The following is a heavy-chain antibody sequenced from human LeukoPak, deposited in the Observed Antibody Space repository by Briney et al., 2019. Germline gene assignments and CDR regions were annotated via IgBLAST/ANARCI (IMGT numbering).Heavy chain of an antibody. Sequence: GGSLRLSCAVSGLTFSTYWMSWVRQAPGQGLEWVANVKHDGSEKYYVDSVKGRFTISRDNAKNSLHLQMNSLRDEDTAVYYCARRMTTNAYYYYAMDVWGQGTTVTVSS. J-gene: IGHJ6*02. CDR3: ARRMTTNAYYYYAMDV. CDR2: VKHDGSEK. V-gene: IGHV3-7*01. D-gene: IGHD1-1*01. CDR1: GLTFSTYW.